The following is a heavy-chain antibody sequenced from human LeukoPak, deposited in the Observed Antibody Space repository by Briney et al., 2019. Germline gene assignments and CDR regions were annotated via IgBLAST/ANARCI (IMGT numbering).Heavy chain of an antibody. V-gene: IGHV3-33*01. CDR2: IWSDGSNK. D-gene: IGHD5-12*01. Sequence: PGGSLRLSCAASGFTFSTFGLHWVRQAPGQGLESVAFIWSDGSNKRYSDSVRGRFTISRDNSKNTLYLQMNSLRAEDTAVYYCARGEAKIWRDEGAIDFWGQGTLVTVSS. CDR3: ARGEAKIWRDEGAIDF. J-gene: IGHJ4*02. CDR1: GFTFSTFG.